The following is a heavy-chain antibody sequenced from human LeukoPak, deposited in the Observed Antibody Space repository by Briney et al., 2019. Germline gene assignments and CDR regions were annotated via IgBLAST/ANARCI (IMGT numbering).Heavy chain of an antibody. V-gene: IGHV4-4*07. J-gene: IGHJ5*02. CDR1: GGSISSYY. D-gene: IGHD2-21*02. CDR3: GRGGYCGGDCYSGWFDP. CDR2: IYTSGST. Sequence: SETLSLTCTVSGGSISSYYWSWIRQPAGKGLEWIGRIYTSGSTNYNPSLKSRVTMSVDPSKNQFSLKLSSVTAADTAVYYCGRGGYCGGDCYSGWFDPWGQGTLVTVSS.